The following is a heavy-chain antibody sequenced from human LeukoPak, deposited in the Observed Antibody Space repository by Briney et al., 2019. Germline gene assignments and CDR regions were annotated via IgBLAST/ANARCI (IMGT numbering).Heavy chain of an antibody. CDR3: ARVFNSSSWYLSYYMDV. J-gene: IGHJ6*03. Sequence: GASVKVSCKASGYTFTSYYMHWVRQAPGQGLEWMGWINPNSGGTNYAQKFQGRVTMTRDTSISTAYMELRSLRSDDTAVYYCARVFNSSSWYLSYYMDVWGKGTTVTVSS. D-gene: IGHD6-13*01. V-gene: IGHV1-2*02. CDR1: GYTFTSYY. CDR2: INPNSGGT.